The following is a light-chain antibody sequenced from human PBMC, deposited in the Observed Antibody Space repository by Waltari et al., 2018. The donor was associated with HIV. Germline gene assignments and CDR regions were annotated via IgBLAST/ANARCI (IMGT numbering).Light chain of an antibody. CDR1: QTVTTDY. J-gene: IGKJ1*01. CDR2: GAW. V-gene: IGKV3-20*01. CDR3: QQYGDTSVT. Sequence: EVVLMQSPGTLSLSHGERAHISCRASQTVTTDYFAWYQHKSGQPPRLLISGAWKRATDIPDRFIGSGSGTDFTLTITRLEPEDFATYYCQQYGDTSVTFGQGTKVEL.